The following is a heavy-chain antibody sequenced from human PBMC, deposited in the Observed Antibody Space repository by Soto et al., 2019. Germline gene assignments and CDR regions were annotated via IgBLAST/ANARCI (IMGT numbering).Heavy chain of an antibody. CDR3: ATVNDNFDS. D-gene: IGHD1-1*01. CDR2: ISAYSGNT. CDR1: VYTFTNYG. J-gene: IGHJ4*02. V-gene: IGHV1-18*01. Sequence: QIQLVQSGAEVKKPGASVKVSCKAYVYTFTNYGITWGRQAPGQGLEWMGWISAYSGNTNYAQNLQGRVTMTTATATRTADMEMNSIRSDDAAVYFSATVNDNFDSWGQGTLVIVSS.